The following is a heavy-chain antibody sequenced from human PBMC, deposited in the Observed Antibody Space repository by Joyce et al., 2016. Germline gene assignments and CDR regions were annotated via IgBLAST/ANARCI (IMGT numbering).Heavy chain of an antibody. V-gene: IGHV3-48*04. CDR3: AREAPYDSSGYYHYGMDV. Sequence: EVQLVESGGGLVQPGGSLRLSCAASGFTFSSYSMNWVRQAPGKGLEWVSYISSSSSTIYYADPVKGRFTISRDNAKNSLYLQMNSLGAEDTAVYYCAREAPYDSSGYYHYGMDVWGQGTTVTVSS. D-gene: IGHD3-22*01. J-gene: IGHJ6*02. CDR1: GFTFSSYS. CDR2: ISSSSSTI.